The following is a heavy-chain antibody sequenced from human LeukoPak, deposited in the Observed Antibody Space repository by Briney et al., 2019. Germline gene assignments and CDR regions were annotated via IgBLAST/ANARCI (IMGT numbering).Heavy chain of an antibody. CDR1: VYTFTGYY. V-gene: IGHV1-2*02. D-gene: IGHD6-13*01. J-gene: IGHJ5*02. Sequence: ASVKVSCKASVYTFTGYYMHWVRQAPGQGLEWMGWINPNSGGTNYAQKFQGRVTMTRHTSISSAYMELSRLRSDDTAVYYCARAGDSSSWDNWFDPWGQGTLVTVSS. CDR3: ARAGDSSSWDNWFDP. CDR2: INPNSGGT.